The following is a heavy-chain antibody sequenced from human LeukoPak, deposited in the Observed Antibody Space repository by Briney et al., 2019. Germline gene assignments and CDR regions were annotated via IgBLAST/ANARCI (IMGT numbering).Heavy chain of an antibody. CDR2: IYHSGST. CDR1: GYSISSGYY. CDR3: AREDSGYDSGGDYYYYYMDV. J-gene: IGHJ6*03. D-gene: IGHD5-12*01. Sequence: SVTLSLTCTVSGYSISSGYYWGWIRQPPGKGLEWIGSIYHSGSTCYNPSLKSRVTISVDTSKNQFSLKLSSVTAADTAVYYCAREDSGYDSGGDYYYYYMDVWGKGTTVTVSS. V-gene: IGHV4-38-2*02.